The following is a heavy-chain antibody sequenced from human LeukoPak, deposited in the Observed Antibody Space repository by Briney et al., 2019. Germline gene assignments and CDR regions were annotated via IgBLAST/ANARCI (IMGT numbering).Heavy chain of an antibody. J-gene: IGHJ3*02. D-gene: IGHD2-21*02. V-gene: IGHV3-30*04. CDR1: GFTFSSYA. CDR2: ISYDGSNK. Sequence: GGSLRLSCSASGFTFSSYAMHWVRQAPGKGLEWVAVISYDGSNKYYADSVKGRFTISRDNAKNSLYLQMNSLRAEDTAVYYCARESTDSQIWGHGTMITVSS. CDR3: ARESTDSQI.